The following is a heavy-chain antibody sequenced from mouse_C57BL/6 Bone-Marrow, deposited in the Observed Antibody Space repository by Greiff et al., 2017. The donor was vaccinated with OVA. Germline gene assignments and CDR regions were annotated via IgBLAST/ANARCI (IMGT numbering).Heavy chain of an antibody. Sequence: QVQLQQPGAELVRPGTSVKLSCKASGYTFTSYWMHWVKQRPGQGLEWIGVIDPSDSYTNYNQKFKGKATLTVDTSSSTAYMQLSSLTSEESAVYYCARLIYDGYYFDYWGQGTTLTVSS. V-gene: IGHV1-59*01. J-gene: IGHJ2*01. CDR3: ARLIYDGYYFDY. CDR2: IDPSDSYT. D-gene: IGHD2-3*01. CDR1: GYTFTSYW.